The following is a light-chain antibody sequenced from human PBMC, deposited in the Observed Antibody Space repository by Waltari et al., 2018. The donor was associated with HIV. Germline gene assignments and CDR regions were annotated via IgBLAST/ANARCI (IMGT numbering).Light chain of an antibody. V-gene: IGLV3-10*01. J-gene: IGLJ2*01. CDR3: YSTDTSGHHRV. CDR1: ALPKKY. Sequence: SYELTQPPSVSVSPGQTDRITCSGDALPKKYAYWYQQKSGQAPVLVIYEDSKRPSGIPERSSGSSSGTVATLTISGAQVEDESDYYCYSTDTSGHHRVFGGGTKLTVL. CDR2: EDS.